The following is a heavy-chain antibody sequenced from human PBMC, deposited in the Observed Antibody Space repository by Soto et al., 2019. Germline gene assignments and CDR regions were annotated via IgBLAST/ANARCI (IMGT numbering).Heavy chain of an antibody. CDR2: INPSNGDT. V-gene: IGHV1-2*04. Sequence: QVQLVQSGAEVKKPGASVKVSCKASGYNFKDHYMHWVRQAPGQGLEWMGWINPSNGDTKYEQDFQGWVTMTRDTSSSTYYMELSRLKSDDTAVYYCARDMAGSQGRYFDYWGLGTLVTFSS. CDR1: GYNFKDHY. D-gene: IGHD3-10*01. J-gene: IGHJ4*02. CDR3: ARDMAGSQGRYFDY.